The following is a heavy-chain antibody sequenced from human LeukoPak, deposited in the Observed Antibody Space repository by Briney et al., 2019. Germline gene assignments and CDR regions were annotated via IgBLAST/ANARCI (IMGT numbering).Heavy chain of an antibody. Sequence: ASVKVSCKASGYTFTSYGISWVRQAPGQGLEWMGWISAYNGNTNYAQKLQGRVTMTTDTSTSTAYMELRSLRSDDTAVYYCAREGFHCSSTSCYSSYMDVWGKGTTVTVSS. CDR1: GYTFTSYG. J-gene: IGHJ6*03. V-gene: IGHV1-18*01. D-gene: IGHD2-2*01. CDR3: AREGFHCSSTSCYSSYMDV. CDR2: ISAYNGNT.